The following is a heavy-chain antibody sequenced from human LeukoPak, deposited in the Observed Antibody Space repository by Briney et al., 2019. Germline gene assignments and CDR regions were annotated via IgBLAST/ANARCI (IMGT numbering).Heavy chain of an antibody. D-gene: IGHD3-22*01. CDR1: GFTYSSYE. J-gene: IGHJ4*02. CDR2: ISTSGSTI. CDR3: ARESDSGGYRFDY. Sequence: SGGSLGLSCATSGFTYSSYEVIWVRQDPEKGLEWVSYISTSGSTIYYADSVKGRFAISRDNAKNSLYLQMNSLRTEDTAVYYCARESDSGGYRFDYWGQGSLVTVSS. V-gene: IGHV3-48*03.